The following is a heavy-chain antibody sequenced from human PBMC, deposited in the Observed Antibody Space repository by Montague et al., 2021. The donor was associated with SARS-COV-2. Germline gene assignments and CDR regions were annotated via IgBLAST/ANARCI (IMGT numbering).Heavy chain of an antibody. CDR1: GGSISSYY. Sequence: SETLSLTCTVYGGSISSYYWSWIRQPPGKGLEWIGYIYYSGSTNYNPSLKSRVTISVDTSKNQFSLKLSSVTAADMAVYYCARHGVLWFGVAGNWFDPWGQGTLVTVSS. J-gene: IGHJ5*02. D-gene: IGHD3-10*01. V-gene: IGHV4-59*08. CDR3: ARHGVLWFGVAGNWFDP. CDR2: IYYSGST.